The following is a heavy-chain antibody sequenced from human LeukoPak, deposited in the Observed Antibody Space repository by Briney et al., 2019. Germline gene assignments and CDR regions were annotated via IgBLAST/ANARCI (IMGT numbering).Heavy chain of an antibody. J-gene: IGHJ4*02. Sequence: SETLSLTCTVSGGSISSSAYYWGWIRRPPGKGLEWIGSIHSSGSTYYNPSLKSRVTISVDTSKNQFSLKLTSMTAADTAVYYCARDPHSVYYGSGSYLDWGQGTLVTVSS. CDR3: ARDPHSVYYGSGSYLD. V-gene: IGHV4-39*07. D-gene: IGHD3-10*01. CDR1: GGSISSSAYY. CDR2: IHSSGST.